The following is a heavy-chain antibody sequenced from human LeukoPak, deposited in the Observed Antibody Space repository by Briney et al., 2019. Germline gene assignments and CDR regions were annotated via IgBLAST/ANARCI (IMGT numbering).Heavy chain of an antibody. V-gene: IGHV3-48*03. CDR2: ISSSGSTI. J-gene: IGHJ3*02. Sequence: PGGSLRLSCAASGFTFSSYAMTWVRQAPGKGLEWVSYISSSGSTIYYADSVKGRFTISRDNAKNSLYLQMNSLRAEDTAVYYCARDREDYDGGAFDIWGQGTMVTVSS. CDR1: GFTFSSYA. CDR3: ARDREDYDGGAFDI. D-gene: IGHD3-22*01.